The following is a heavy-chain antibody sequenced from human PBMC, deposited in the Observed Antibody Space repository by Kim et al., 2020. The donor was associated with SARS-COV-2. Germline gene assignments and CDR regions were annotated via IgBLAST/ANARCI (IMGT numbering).Heavy chain of an antibody. J-gene: IGHJ6*02. CDR3: ARGQRRITMIVVDHYYYYGMDV. CDR2: INHSGST. V-gene: IGHV4-34*01. Sequence: SETLSLTCAVYGGSFSGYYWSWIRQPPGKGLEWIGEINHSGSTNYNPSLKSRVTISVDTSKNQFSLKLGSVTAADTAVYYCARGQRRITMIVVDHYYYYGMDVWGQGTTVTVSS. D-gene: IGHD3-22*01. CDR1: GGSFSGYY.